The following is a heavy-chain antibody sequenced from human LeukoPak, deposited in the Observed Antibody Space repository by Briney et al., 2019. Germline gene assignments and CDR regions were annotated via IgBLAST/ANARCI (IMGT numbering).Heavy chain of an antibody. V-gene: IGHV3-11*05. CDR3: ARVKGTYCTSTTCQPAFDI. CDR2: ITSGSTYT. CDR1: GFTFSNYY. D-gene: IGHD2-2*01. Sequence: GSLRLSCAASGFTFSNYYMSWIRQAPGKGLEWVSYITSGSTYTNYADSVKGRFTISRDNSKNSLYLQMNSLSAEDTAVYYCARVKGTYCTSTTCQPAFDIWGQGTMVTVSS. J-gene: IGHJ3*02.